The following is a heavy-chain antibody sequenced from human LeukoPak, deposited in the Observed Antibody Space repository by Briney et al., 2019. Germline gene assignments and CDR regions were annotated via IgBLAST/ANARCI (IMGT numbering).Heavy chain of an antibody. CDR2: IYYSGST. Sequence: SETLSLTCTVSGGSISSSSYYWGWIRQPPGKGLEWIGSIYYSGSTYYNPSLKSRVTMSVDTSKNQFSLKLSSVTAADTAVYYCARDPRRDSSGYYDYWGQGTLVTVSS. CDR3: ARDPRRDSSGYYDY. CDR1: GGSISSSSYY. J-gene: IGHJ4*02. V-gene: IGHV4-39*07. D-gene: IGHD3-22*01.